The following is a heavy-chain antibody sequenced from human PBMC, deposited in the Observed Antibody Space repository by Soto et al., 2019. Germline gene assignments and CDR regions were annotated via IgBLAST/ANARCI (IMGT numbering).Heavy chain of an antibody. CDR3: TSQYCGGDCSRVDP. CDR1: GFTLSGSR. CDR2: IRSKADSYAT. D-gene: IGHD2-21*02. J-gene: IGHJ5*02. V-gene: IGHV3-73*02. Sequence: EVQLVESGGGLVQPGGSLKLSCAASGFTLSGSRIHWVRQASGKGLEWVGRIRSKADSYATAYAASVKGRFTISRDDSKNTAYLQMNSLKTEDTAVYYCTSQYCGGDCSRVDPWGQGTLDTVSS.